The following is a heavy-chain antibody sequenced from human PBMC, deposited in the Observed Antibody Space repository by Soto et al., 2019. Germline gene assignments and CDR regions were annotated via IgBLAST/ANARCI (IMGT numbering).Heavy chain of an antibody. CDR3: ASLRNYDILTGYYLYYFDY. D-gene: IGHD3-9*01. J-gene: IGHJ4*02. V-gene: IGHV4-30-2*01. CDR2: IYHSGST. Sequence: PSETLSLTCAASGGSISSGGYSWSWIRQPPGKGLEWIGYIYHSGSTYYNPSLKSRVTISVDRSKNQFSLKLSSVTAADTAVYYCASLRNYDILTGYYLYYFDYWGQGTLVTVSS. CDR1: GGSISSGGYS.